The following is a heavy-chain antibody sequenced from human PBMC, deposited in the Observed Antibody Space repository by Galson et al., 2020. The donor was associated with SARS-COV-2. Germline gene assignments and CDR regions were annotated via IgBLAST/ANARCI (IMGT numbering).Heavy chain of an antibody. CDR1: GGSISSSSYY. CDR3: ACVVVPAAIYLPGNPNAFDI. J-gene: IGHJ3*02. D-gene: IGHD2-2*02. Sequence: SETLSLTCTVSGGSISSSSYYWGWIRQPPGKGLEWIGSIYYSGSTYYNPSLKSRVTISVDTSKNQFSLKLSSVTAADTAVYYCACVVVPAAIYLPGNPNAFDIWGQGTMVTVSS. CDR2: IYYSGST. V-gene: IGHV4-39*01.